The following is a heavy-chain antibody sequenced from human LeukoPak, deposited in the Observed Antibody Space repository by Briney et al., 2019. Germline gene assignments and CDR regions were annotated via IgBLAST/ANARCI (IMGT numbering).Heavy chain of an antibody. Sequence: SETLSLTCTVSGGSISSYYWNWTRQTPGKGLEWIGYIYYSGSTNYNPSLKSRVTISVDTSKNQFSLKLSSVTAADTAVYYCARQGAIAVAGSRGLDYWGQGTLVTVSS. CDR1: GGSISSYY. CDR3: ARQGAIAVAGSRGLDY. V-gene: IGHV4-59*01. D-gene: IGHD6-19*01. J-gene: IGHJ4*02. CDR2: IYYSGST.